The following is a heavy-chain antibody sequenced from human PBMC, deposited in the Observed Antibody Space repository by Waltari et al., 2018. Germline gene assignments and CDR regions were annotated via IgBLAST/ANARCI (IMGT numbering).Heavy chain of an antibody. V-gene: IGHV4-34*01. J-gene: IGHJ4*02. CDR3: ARRGGLRGYREYFDY. Sequence: QVQLQQWGAGLLKPSETLSLTCAVYGGSFSGYYWSWIRQPPGKGLEWIGEINHSRSTNYNPSLKRRVTISVDTSKNQFSLKLSSVTAADTAVYYCARRGGLRGYREYFDYWGQGTLVTVSS. CDR2: INHSRST. D-gene: IGHD5-18*01. CDR1: GGSFSGYY.